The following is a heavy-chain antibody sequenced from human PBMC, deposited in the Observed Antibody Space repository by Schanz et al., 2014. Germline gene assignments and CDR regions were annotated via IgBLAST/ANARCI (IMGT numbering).Heavy chain of an antibody. CDR1: GFTFSRFG. V-gene: IGHV3-33*06. CDR2: VCYDGSKK. J-gene: IGHJ4*02. Sequence: QVQLVESGGGVVQPAGSLRLSCAASGFTFSRFGMHWVRQAPGKGLEWVAVVCYDGSKKYYADSVKGRFTTSRDNSKNTLYLQMSSLRAEDTAVYYCAKVWGSDYFYPFDYWGQGTLVTVSS. D-gene: IGHD3-22*01. CDR3: AKVWGSDYFYPFDY.